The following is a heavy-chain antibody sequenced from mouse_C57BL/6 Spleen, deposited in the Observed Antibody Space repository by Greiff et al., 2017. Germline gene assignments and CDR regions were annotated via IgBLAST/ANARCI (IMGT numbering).Heavy chain of an antibody. Sequence: QVQLQQSGAELVKPGASVKLSCKASGYTFTSYWMQWVKQRPGQGLEWIGEIDPSDSYTNYNQKFKGKATLTVDTSSSTAYLQLSSLTSEDSAVYYCARSGDGYDRFAYWGQGTLVTVSA. CDR2: IDPSDSYT. V-gene: IGHV1-50*01. CDR1: GYTFTSYW. J-gene: IGHJ3*01. CDR3: ARSGDGYDRFAY. D-gene: IGHD2-2*01.